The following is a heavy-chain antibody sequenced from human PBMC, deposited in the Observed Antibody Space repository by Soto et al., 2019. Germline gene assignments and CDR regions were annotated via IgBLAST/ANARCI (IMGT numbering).Heavy chain of an antibody. CDR2: IIPIFGTA. V-gene: IGHV1-69*13. Sequence: GASVKVSCTASGGTFGSYASSWVRQAPGQRLEWMGGIIPIFGTANYAQKFQGRVTITADESTSTAYMELSSLRSEDTAVYYCARANLAVAGTSWYYYYGMDVWGQGTTVTVSS. D-gene: IGHD6-19*01. CDR1: GGTFGSYA. CDR3: ARANLAVAGTSWYYYYGMDV. J-gene: IGHJ6*02.